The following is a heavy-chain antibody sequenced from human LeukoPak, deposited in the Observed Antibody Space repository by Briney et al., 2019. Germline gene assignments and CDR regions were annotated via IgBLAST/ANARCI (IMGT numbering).Heavy chain of an antibody. J-gene: IGHJ4*02. CDR3: ARVIVAGHPYYFDY. CDR2: ISAYNGNT. Sequence: ASVKVSCKAPGYTFTSYGISWVRQAPGQGLEWMGWISAYNGNTNYAQKLQGRVTMTTDTSTSTAYMELRSLGSDDTAVYYCARVIVAGHPYYFDYWGQGTLVTVSS. V-gene: IGHV1-18*01. CDR1: GYTFTSYG. D-gene: IGHD5-12*01.